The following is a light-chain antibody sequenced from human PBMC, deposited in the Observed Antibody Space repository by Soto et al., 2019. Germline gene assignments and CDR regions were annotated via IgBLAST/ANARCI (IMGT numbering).Light chain of an antibody. Sequence: EIVMTQSPATLSVSPGGRATLSCRASQNVRSYLAWYQQKPGQAPSVLIYGASTRATGIPARFSGSGSGTDFTLSISRLEPEDFAVYYCQQYNNWPWTFGQGTKVDI. V-gene: IGKV3-15*01. CDR1: QNVRSY. CDR3: QQYNNWPWT. CDR2: GAS. J-gene: IGKJ1*01.